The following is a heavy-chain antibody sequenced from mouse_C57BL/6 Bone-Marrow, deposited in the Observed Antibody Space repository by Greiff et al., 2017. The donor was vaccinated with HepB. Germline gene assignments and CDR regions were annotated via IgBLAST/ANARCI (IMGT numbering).Heavy chain of an antibody. D-gene: IGHD1-1*01. CDR1: GYSITSGYY. CDR2: ISYDGSN. CDR3: ARGYSVGYAMDY. J-gene: IGHJ4*01. V-gene: IGHV3-6*01. Sequence: DVHLVESGPGLVKPSQSLSLTCSVTGYSITSGYYWNWIRQFPGNKLEWMGYISYDGSNNYNPSLKNRISITRDTSKNQFFLKLNSVTTEDTATYYCARGYSVGYAMDYWGQGTSVTVSS.